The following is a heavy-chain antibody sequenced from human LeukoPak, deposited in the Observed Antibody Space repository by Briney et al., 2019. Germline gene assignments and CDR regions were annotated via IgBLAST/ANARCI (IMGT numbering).Heavy chain of an antibody. Sequence: PSETLSLTCTVSGASISSSPHYWGWIRQPPGKGLEWIGSIYYSGSTFYNLSLRSRVTISVDTSKNQFSLKLSSVTAADTAVYYCASTSSIAGGLIRKLNYFDYWGQGTLVTVSS. J-gene: IGHJ4*02. CDR2: IYYSGST. V-gene: IGHV4-39*07. CDR3: ASTSSIAGGLIRKLNYFDY. D-gene: IGHD6-6*01. CDR1: GASISSSPHY.